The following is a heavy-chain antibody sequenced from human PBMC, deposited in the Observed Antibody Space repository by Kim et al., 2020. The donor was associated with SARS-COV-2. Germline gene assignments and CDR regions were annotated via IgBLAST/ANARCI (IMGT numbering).Heavy chain of an antibody. Sequence: GGSLRLSCAASGFTFSSYGMHWVRQAPGKGLEWVAVISYDGSNKYYADSVKGRFTISRDNSKNTLYLQMNSLRAEDTAVYYCARDGGFGDDYGDYDRYYYYYGMDVWGQGTTVTVSS. V-gene: IGHV3-33*05. CDR2: ISYDGSNK. CDR3: ARDGGFGDDYGDYDRYYYYYGMDV. D-gene: IGHD4-17*01. J-gene: IGHJ6*02. CDR1: GFTFSSYG.